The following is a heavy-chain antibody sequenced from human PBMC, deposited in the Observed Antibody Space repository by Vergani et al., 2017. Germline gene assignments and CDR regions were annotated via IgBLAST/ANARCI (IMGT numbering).Heavy chain of an antibody. J-gene: IGHJ5*02. V-gene: IGHV4-39*07. D-gene: IGHD3-3*01. CDR2: IYYSGST. CDR1: GGSISSYY. Sequence: QVQLQESGPGLVKPSETLSLTCTVSGGSISSYYWGWIRQPPGKGLEWIGSIYYSGSTYYNPSLKSRVTISVDTSKNQFSLKLSSVTAADTAVYYCASRLGGLEWFQNAWGQGTLVTVSS. CDR3: ASRLGGLEWFQNA.